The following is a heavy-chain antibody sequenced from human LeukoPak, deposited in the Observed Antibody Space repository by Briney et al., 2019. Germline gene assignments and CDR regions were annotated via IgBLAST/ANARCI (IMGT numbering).Heavy chain of an antibody. Sequence: PGGSLKLSCAASGFTFSGSAMHWVRQASGKGLEWVGRIRSKAHSYATAYAASVKGRFAISRDDSKNTAYLQMNSLKTEDTAVYYCTSPSTGYSSGWATSTLDYWGQGTLVTVSS. D-gene: IGHD6-19*01. J-gene: IGHJ4*02. CDR1: GFTFSGSA. V-gene: IGHV3-73*01. CDR3: TSPSTGYSSGWATSTLDY. CDR2: IRSKAHSYAT.